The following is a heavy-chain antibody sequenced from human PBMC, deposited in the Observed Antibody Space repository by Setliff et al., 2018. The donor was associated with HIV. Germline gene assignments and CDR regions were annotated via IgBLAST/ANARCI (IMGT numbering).Heavy chain of an antibody. V-gene: IGHV4-34*01. Sequence: KPSETLSLTCALYGGSFSDYYWSWIRQPPGMGLEWIGEVNRGRRTNYNSSLKSRVTISIDTSRNQFSLTVSSVTAADTAVYYCARGAIAAAGTDYWGQGTLVTV. D-gene: IGHD6-13*01. J-gene: IGHJ4*02. CDR1: GGSFSDYY. CDR2: VNRGRRT. CDR3: ARGAIAAAGTDY.